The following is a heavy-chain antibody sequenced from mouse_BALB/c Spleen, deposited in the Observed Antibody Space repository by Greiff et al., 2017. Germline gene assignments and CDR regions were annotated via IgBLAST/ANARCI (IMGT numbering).Heavy chain of an antibody. CDR1: GDSITSGY. J-gene: IGHJ1*01. CDR2: ISYSGST. D-gene: IGHD2-14*01. CDR3: ARYRYDGDWYFDV. Sequence: VQLKESGPSLVKPSQTLSLTCSVTGDSITSGYWNWIRKFPGNKLEYMGYISYSGSTYYNPSLKSRISITRDTSKNQYYLQLNSVTTEDTATYYCARYRYDGDWYFDVWGAGTTVTVSS. V-gene: IGHV3-8*02.